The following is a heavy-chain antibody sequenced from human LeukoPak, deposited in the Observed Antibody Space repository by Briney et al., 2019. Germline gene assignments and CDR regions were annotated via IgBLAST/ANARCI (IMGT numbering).Heavy chain of an antibody. CDR1: GFTFSDHY. CDR3: VRGFDGYFGFDL. D-gene: IGHD5-24*01. J-gene: IGHJ3*01. Sequence: PGGSLRLSCEVSGFTFSDHYMSWIRQAPGKRLEWVSYISSGSTYTNYADSVEGRFTISRDNAKNSLYLQMNSPRAEDTAVYYCVRGFDGYFGFDLWGQGTMVTVSS. V-gene: IGHV3-11*05. CDR2: ISSGSTYT.